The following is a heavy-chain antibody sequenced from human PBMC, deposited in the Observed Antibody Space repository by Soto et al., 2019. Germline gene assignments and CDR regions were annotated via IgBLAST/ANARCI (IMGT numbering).Heavy chain of an antibody. CDR2: ISGSGGST. CDR3: AKELVVVAASYYYGMDV. CDR1: GCTFSSYA. V-gene: IGHV3-23*01. Sequence: EVQLLESGGGLVQPGGSLRLSCAASGCTFSSYAMSWVRQAPEKGLEWVSDISGSGGSTYYADSVKGRFTISRDNSKNTLYLQMNSLRAEDTAVYYCAKELVVVAASYYYGMDVWGQGPTVTVSS. J-gene: IGHJ6*02. D-gene: IGHD2-15*01.